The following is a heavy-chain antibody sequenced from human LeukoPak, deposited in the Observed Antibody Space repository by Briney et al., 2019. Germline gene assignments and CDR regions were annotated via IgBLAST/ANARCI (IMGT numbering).Heavy chain of an antibody. V-gene: IGHV3-74*01. J-gene: IGHJ4*02. CDR2: INTDWSST. CDR1: GFTFSSYW. CDR3: AKDISRVGSSSAFDY. D-gene: IGHD6-13*01. Sequence: GGTLRLSCAASGFTFSSYWMHWVRQAPGKGLVGVSRINTDWSSTSYADSVKGRFTISRDNAKNSLYRQMNSLRAEDTALYYCAKDISRVGSSSAFDYWGQGPLVTVSS.